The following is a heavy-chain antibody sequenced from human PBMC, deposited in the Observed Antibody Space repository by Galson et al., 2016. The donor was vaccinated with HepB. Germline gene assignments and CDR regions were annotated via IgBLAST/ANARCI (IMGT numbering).Heavy chain of an antibody. CDR3: ARGGYLTGRNFDY. V-gene: IGHV3-74*01. CDR1: GFTFTTYW. CDR2: INTDGSST. Sequence: SLRLSCAASGFTFTTYWMHWVRQDPDKGLVWVSGINTDGSSTIYADSVKGRFTISRDNAKNTLSLQMNSLRAEDTAVYYCARGGYLTGRNFDYWGQGTLVTVSS. J-gene: IGHJ4*02. D-gene: IGHD3-9*01.